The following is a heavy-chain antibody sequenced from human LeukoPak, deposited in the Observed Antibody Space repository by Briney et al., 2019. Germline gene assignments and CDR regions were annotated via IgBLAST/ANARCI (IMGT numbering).Heavy chain of an antibody. V-gene: IGHV4-39*01. J-gene: IGHJ6*03. CDR1: GGSISSSHYY. CDR3: ARQISDYYYYYIDV. Sequence: PSETLSLTCTVSGGSISSSHYYWGWIRQTPGKGLEWIGTIYYSGTTYYNPSLESRATISEDTSKNQFSLTLRSVTAADTAVYHCARQISDYYYYYIDVWGKGTTVTVSS. CDR2: IYYSGTT. D-gene: IGHD3-10*01.